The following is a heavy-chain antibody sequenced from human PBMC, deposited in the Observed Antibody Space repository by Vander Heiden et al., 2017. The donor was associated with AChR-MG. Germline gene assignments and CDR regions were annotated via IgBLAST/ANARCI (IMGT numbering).Heavy chain of an antibody. Sequence: QVQLQQWGAGLLKPSETLSLTCAPYGGSFSNYYWRWIRQPPGKGLEWIGEINYSENTHYNPSLYGRVTVSVDTSKNQFSLELRAVAAADTAVYYCARAGLYYDLLTVYPYYMDVWGKGTTVTVSS. J-gene: IGHJ6*03. CDR1: GGSFSNYY. D-gene: IGHD3-9*01. CDR2: INYSENT. CDR3: ARAGLYYDLLTVYPYYMDV. V-gene: IGHV4-34*01.